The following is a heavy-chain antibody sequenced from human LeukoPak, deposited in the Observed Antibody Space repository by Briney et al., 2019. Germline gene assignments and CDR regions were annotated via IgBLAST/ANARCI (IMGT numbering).Heavy chain of an antibody. Sequence: GASVKVSCKASGGTFSSYAINWVRQATGQGLEWMGWMNPNSGNTGYAQKFQGRVTMTRNTSISTAYMELSSLRSEDTAVYYCARGRYGSGSYTLSLWGRGTLVTVSS. V-gene: IGHV1-8*02. J-gene: IGHJ2*01. CDR3: ARGRYGSGSYTLSL. CDR1: GGTFSSYA. D-gene: IGHD3-10*01. CDR2: MNPNSGNT.